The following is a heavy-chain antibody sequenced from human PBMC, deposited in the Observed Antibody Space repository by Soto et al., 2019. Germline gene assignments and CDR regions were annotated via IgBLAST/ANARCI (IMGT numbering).Heavy chain of an antibody. D-gene: IGHD3-16*01. CDR1: GGSISNYY. CDR2: MYYNGNI. CDR3: ASGGNWFDP. Sequence: TETLSLTCNVSGGSISNYYWTWVRQSPEKGLEWIGYMYYNGNINYNPSLKSRVTISIDTSKNQFSLTLKSVTAADTAVYYCASGGNWFDPWGQGVLVIGS. J-gene: IGHJ5*02. V-gene: IGHV4-59*01.